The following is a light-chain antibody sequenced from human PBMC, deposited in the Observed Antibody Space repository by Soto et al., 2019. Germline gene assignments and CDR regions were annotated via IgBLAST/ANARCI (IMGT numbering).Light chain of an antibody. J-gene: IGKJ1*01. V-gene: IGKV3-20*01. CDR1: QSVCSSY. Sequence: ELVLTQSPGTLSLSPGERATLSCRASQSVCSSYLAWYQQKPGQAPRLLIYGTSSRATGIPDRFSGGGSGTDFTLTISGLEPEDFAVYYCQHYGSSLWTFGQGTKV. CDR2: GTS. CDR3: QHYGSSLWT.